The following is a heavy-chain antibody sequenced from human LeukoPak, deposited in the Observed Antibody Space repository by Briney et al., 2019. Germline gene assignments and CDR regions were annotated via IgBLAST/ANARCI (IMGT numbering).Heavy chain of an antibody. CDR2: ISGSGGST. CDR1: GFTFSSYA. CDR3: ARDQGYYYYMDV. J-gene: IGHJ6*03. Sequence: GGSLRLSRAASGFTFSSYAMSWVRQAPGKGLEWVSAISGSGGSTYYADSVKGRFTISRDNSKNTLYLQMNSLRAEDTAVYYCARDQGYYYYMDVWGKGTTVTVSS. V-gene: IGHV3-23*01.